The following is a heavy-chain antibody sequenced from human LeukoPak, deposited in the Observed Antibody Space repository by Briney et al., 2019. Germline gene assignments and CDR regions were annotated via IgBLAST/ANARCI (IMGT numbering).Heavy chain of an antibody. CDR1: GGTFSSYA. V-gene: IGHV1-69*05. D-gene: IGHD5-18*01. CDR3: ARDGPPGYSYGFRFDP. CDR2: IIPIFGTA. Sequence: SVKVSCKASGGTFSSYAISWVRQAPGQGLEWMGRIIPIFGTANYAQKFQGRVTITTDESTSTAYMELSSLRSADTAVYYCARDGPPGYSYGFRFDPRGQGTLVTVSS. J-gene: IGHJ5*02.